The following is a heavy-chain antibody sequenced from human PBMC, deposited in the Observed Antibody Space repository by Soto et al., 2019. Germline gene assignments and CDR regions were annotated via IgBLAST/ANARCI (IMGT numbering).Heavy chain of an antibody. Sequence: ASVKVSCKASGYTFTSYGISWVRQAPGQGLAWMGWISAYNGNTNYAQKLQGRVTMTTDTSTSTAYMELRSLRSDDTTVYYCAGTNRDGYPNDAFDIWGQGTMVTVSS. CDR1: GYTFTSYG. V-gene: IGHV1-18*04. CDR3: AGTNRDGYPNDAFDI. D-gene: IGHD5-12*01. J-gene: IGHJ3*02. CDR2: ISAYNGNT.